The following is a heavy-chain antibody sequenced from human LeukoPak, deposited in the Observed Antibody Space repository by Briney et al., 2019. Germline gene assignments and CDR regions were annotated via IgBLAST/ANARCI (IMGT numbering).Heavy chain of an antibody. CDR1: GFTLSTYW. Sequence: RLXCADSGFTLSTYWVHWVRQPRGXGLGXVSRINSDGSSTSYADSVKGRFTISRDNAKNTLYLQMNSLRAEDTAVYYCAREWVDSSSWLAHRYYYGMDVWGQGTTVTVSS. V-gene: IGHV3-74*01. CDR2: INSDGSST. J-gene: IGHJ6*02. D-gene: IGHD6-13*01. CDR3: AREWVDSSSWLAHRYYYGMDV.